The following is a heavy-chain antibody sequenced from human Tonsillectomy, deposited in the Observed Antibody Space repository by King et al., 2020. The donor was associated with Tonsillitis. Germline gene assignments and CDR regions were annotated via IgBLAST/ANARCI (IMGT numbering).Heavy chain of an antibody. CDR2: INPESGGA. D-gene: IGHD6-19*01. CDR1: GYSFTEYS. CDR3: AGDTGGWRTLDS. Sequence: QLVQSGAEVRKPGASVKVSCQASGYSFTEYSIHWVRQAPGQGLDWMGRINPESGGADYALSFEDRVTMTTDTSIRTAYLELSRLRGDDTAVYYCAGDTGGWRTLDSWGQGTLVTVSS. J-gene: IGHJ4*02. V-gene: IGHV1-2*06.